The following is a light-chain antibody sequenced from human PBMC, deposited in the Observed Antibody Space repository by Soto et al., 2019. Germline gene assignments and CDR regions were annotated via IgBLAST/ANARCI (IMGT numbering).Light chain of an antibody. Sequence: ETVMTQSPATLSVSPGERATLSCRASQSVNSNLAWYQQKPGQAPRVLIYGASTRATGIPVRFSGSGSGTEFTLTISSLQSEDSAVYYCQQYTYWPWTLGQGTKVEIK. CDR1: QSVNSN. CDR3: QQYTYWPWT. V-gene: IGKV3-15*01. J-gene: IGKJ1*01. CDR2: GAS.